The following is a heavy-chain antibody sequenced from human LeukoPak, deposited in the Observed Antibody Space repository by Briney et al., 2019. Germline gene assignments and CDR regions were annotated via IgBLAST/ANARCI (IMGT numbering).Heavy chain of an antibody. CDR1: GGSISSGGYY. CDR2: IYYSGST. V-gene: IGHV4-31*03. D-gene: IGHD6-13*01. J-gene: IGHJ6*04. Sequence: SETLSLTCTVSGGSISSGGYYWSWIRQHPGKGLEWIGYIYYSGSTYYNPSLKSRVTISVDTSKNQFSLKLSSVTAADTAVYYCARDSRIAAAAPGAYYYHGMDVWGKGTTVTVSS. CDR3: ARDSRIAAAAPGAYYYHGMDV.